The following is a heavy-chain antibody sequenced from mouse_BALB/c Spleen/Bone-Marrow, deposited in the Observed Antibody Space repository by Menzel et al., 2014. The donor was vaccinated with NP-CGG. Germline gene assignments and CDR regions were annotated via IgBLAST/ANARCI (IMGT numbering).Heavy chain of an antibody. CDR3: ARKYGDY. CDR1: GYPFSSYW. V-gene: IGHV1-80*01. J-gene: IGHJ2*01. Sequence: VKLVESGAELVRPGSSVKISCKASGYPFSSYWMSWVKQRPGQGLEWIGQIYPGGGETNYNGKFKGDATLTADKSSSTAYMQLISLTSEDSAVYFCARKYGDYWGQGTTLTVSS. CDR2: IYPGGGET. D-gene: IGHD2-10*02.